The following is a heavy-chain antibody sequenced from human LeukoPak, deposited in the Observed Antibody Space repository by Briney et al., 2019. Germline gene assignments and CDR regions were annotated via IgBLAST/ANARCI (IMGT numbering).Heavy chain of an antibody. CDR1: GASISSGDYY. CDR2: IYYSGST. V-gene: IGHV4-30-4*08. CDR3: ASTNCSRSSCFGANGFDP. D-gene: IGHD2-2*01. Sequence: SETLSLTCTVSGASISSGDYYWSWIRQPPGKGLEWIGSIYYSGSTFHYNPSLQSRVAISKDTSKNQFSLSLSSVTTADTAVYYRASTNCSRSSCFGANGFDPWGQGTLVTVSS. J-gene: IGHJ5*02.